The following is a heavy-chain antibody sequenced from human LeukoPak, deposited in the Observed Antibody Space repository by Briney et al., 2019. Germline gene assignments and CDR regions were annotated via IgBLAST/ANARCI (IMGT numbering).Heavy chain of an antibody. V-gene: IGHV3-23*01. Sequence: GGSLRLSCAASGFTFSSYAMSWVRQAPGKGLEWVSAISGSGGSTYYADSVKGRFTISRDNSKNTLYLQMNSLRAEDTAVYYCAKDTYSGSYESSHYWGQGTLVTVSS. D-gene: IGHD1-26*01. CDR3: AKDTYSGSYESSHY. CDR1: GFTFSSYA. J-gene: IGHJ4*02. CDR2: ISGSGGST.